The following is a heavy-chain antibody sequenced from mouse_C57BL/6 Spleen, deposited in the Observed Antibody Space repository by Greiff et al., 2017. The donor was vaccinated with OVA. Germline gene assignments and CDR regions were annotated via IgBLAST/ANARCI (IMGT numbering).Heavy chain of an antibody. D-gene: IGHD2-5*01. CDR1: GFSLTSYA. Sequence: VKLMESGPGLVAPSQSLSITCTVSGFSLTSYAISWVRQPPGKGLEWLGVIWTGGGTNYNSALKSRLSISKDNSKSQVFLKMNSLQTDDTARYYCARNPAYYSKGGYAMDYWGQGTSVTVSS. J-gene: IGHJ4*01. CDR3: ARNPAYYSKGGYAMDY. V-gene: IGHV2-9-1*01. CDR2: IWTGGGT.